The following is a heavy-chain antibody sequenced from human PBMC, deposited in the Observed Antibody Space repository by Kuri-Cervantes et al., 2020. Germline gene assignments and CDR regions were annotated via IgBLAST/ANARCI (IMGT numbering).Heavy chain of an antibody. CDR3: ARDWATYYSDSRGQHYYYGMDV. CDR2: ISYDGSNK. V-gene: IGHV3-30*03. CDR1: GFTFSSYG. D-gene: IGHD3-22*01. Sequence: GGSLRLSCAASGFTFSSYGMHWVRQAPGKGLEWVAVISYDGSNKYYADSVKGRFTISRDNSKNSLYLQINSLRAEDTAVYYCARDWATYYSDSRGQHYYYGMDVWGQGTTVTVSS. J-gene: IGHJ6*02.